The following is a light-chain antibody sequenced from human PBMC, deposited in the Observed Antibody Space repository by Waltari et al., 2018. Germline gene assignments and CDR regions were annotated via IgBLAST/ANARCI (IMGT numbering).Light chain of an antibody. CDR1: SGHSSNV. CDR2: VNNGGSP. J-gene: IGLJ3*02. V-gene: IGLV4-69*01. CDR3: QTGGHGTWV. Sequence: QLVLTQSPSASASLGASVKLTCTLSSGHSSNVIAWLQQEPEKGPRFLVKVNNGGSPSKGDKIPDRFSGSSSGTEHYLPISRLQSEDEAGYYCQTGGHGTWVFGGGTKLTVL.